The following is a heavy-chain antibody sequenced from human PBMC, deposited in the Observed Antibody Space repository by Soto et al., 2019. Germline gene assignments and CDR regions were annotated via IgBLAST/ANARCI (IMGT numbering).Heavy chain of an antibody. CDR2: IIPIFGTA. CDR1: GGTFSSYA. J-gene: IGHJ6*02. D-gene: IGHD3-3*01. CDR3: ARPRYDFWSGYYYYYGMDV. V-gene: IGHV1-69*13. Sequence: SVKVSCKASGGTFSSYAISWVRQAPGQGLEWMGGIIPIFGTANYAQKFQGRVTITADESTSTAYMELSSLRSEDTAVYYCARPRYDFWSGYYYYYGMDVWGQGTTVTVSS.